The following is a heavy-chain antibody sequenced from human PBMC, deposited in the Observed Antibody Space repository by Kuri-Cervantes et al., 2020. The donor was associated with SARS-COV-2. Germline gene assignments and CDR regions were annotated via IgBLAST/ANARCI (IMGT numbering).Heavy chain of an antibody. CDR2: ISSSGSTI. CDR1: GFTFSSYE. D-gene: IGHD4-23*01. Sequence: GESLKISCAASGFTFSSYEMNWVRQAPGKGLEWVSYISSSGSTIYYADSVKGRFTISRDNAKNSLYLQMNSLRAEDTAVYYCARALFIYGGNSLDYWGQGTTVTVSS. V-gene: IGHV3-48*03. CDR3: ARALFIYGGNSLDY. J-gene: IGHJ4*03.